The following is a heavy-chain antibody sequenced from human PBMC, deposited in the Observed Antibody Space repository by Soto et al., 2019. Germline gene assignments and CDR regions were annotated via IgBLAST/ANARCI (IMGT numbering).Heavy chain of an antibody. CDR2: ISTNNDAI. CDR3: ASVLGSRRSGSYPSY. CDR1: GFSISDCS. V-gene: IGHV3-48*01. J-gene: IGHJ4*02. D-gene: IGHD3-10*01. Sequence: PGGSLRLSCAASGFSISDCSMNWVRRAPGKGLEWISYISTNNDAIYYADSVKGRFTISRDNAKNSLYLQMNSLRAEDTALYYCASVLGSRRSGSYPSYWGQGTLVIVSS.